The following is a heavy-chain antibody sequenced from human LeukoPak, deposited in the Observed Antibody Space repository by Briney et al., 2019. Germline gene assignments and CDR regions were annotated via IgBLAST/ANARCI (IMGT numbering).Heavy chain of an antibody. CDR2: IYPGHSDT. CDR1: GYSFTSYW. V-gene: IGHV5-51*01. J-gene: IGHJ4*02. CDR3: ARQAYYDILTGYQKYYFDY. D-gene: IGHD3-9*01. Sequence: GESLKISCKGSGYSFTSYWIGWVRQMPGKGLEWMGIIYPGHSDTRYSPSFQGQVTISADKSISTAYLQWSSLKASDTAMYYCARQAYYDILTGYQKYYFDYWGQGTLVTVSS.